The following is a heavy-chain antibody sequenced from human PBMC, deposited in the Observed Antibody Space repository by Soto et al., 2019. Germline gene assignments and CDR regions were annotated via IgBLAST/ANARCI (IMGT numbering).Heavy chain of an antibody. V-gene: IGHV4-39*01. CDR1: GGSISDISYC. CDR2: MFYSGAT. J-gene: IGHJ5*02. Sequence: SETLSLTCTVSGGSISDISYCWGWIRQPPGKGLQWIGCMFYSGATYYNPSLKNRVTLSVDTSNNEFSLKLVSVTAPDTAAYYCARHKSGSDWLDPWGQGTLVTVSS. CDR3: ARHKSGSDWLDP. D-gene: IGHD2-15*01.